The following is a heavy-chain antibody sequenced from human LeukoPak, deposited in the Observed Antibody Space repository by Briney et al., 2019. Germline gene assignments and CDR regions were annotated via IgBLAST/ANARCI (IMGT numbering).Heavy chain of an antibody. CDR3: AFGPHQQWLLADY. CDR2: ITGSGDSR. V-gene: IGHV3-23*01. Sequence: PGGSLRLSCAVSGVSFSSYAVGWVRQTPGKGLQLVSTITGSGDSRFYADSVNGRFTVSRDNSKNTLYLQMSSLRADDTALYYCAFGPHQQWLLADYWGQGTLVTVSS. CDR1: GVSFSSYA. D-gene: IGHD6-19*01. J-gene: IGHJ4*02.